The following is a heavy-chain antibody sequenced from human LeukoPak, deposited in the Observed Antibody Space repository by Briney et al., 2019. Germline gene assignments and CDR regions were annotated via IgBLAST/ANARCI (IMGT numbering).Heavy chain of an antibody. CDR1: GDSVSSNSAA. CDR3: VSSRAGNAATIFDD. J-gene: IGHJ4*02. V-gene: IGHV6-1*01. CDR2: TYYRSKWYN. D-gene: IGHD5-12*01. Sequence: SQTLSLTCAISGDSVSSNSAAWNWIRQSPSRGLEWLGRTYYRSKWYNDYDESVKSRISISPEISKNQFSLQLRSVTPEDTAVYYCVSSRAGNAATIFDDWGQGTLVTVSS.